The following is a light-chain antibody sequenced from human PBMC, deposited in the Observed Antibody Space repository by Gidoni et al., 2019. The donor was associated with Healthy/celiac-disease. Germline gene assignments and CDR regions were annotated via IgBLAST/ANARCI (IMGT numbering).Light chain of an antibody. CDR2: AAS. CDR3: QQANSFPWT. Sequence: DIQMTQSPSSVSASVGDRVTITCRASQVISSWLAWYQQKPGVAPKLLIYAASSLQSGVPSRFSSGGSWTDFALTISSLQPEDFATYYCQQANSFPWTFGQGTKVEIK. CDR1: QVISSW. V-gene: IGKV1D-12*01. J-gene: IGKJ1*01.